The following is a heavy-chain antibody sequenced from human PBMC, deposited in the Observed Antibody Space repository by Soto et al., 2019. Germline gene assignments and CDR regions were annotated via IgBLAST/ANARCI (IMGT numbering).Heavy chain of an antibody. CDR2: INPSGGST. D-gene: IGHD1-7*01. CDR3: PRTANLGTTSDDAFDI. Sequence: QVQLVQSGAEVKKPGASVKVSCKASGYTFTSYYMHWVRQAPGQGLEWMGIINPSGGSTSYAQKFQGRVTMTRDTSTSTVYMELSSLRSEDTAVYYCPRTANLGTTSDDAFDIWGQGTMVTVSS. V-gene: IGHV1-46*01. J-gene: IGHJ3*02. CDR1: GYTFTSYY.